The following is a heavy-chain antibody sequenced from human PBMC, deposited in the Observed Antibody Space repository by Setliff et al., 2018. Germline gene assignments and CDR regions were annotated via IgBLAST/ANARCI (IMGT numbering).Heavy chain of an antibody. CDR2: INGDGSIT. V-gene: IGHV3-74*01. CDR1: GLTFTSKW. J-gene: IGHJ4*02. Sequence: PGGSLRLSCAASGLTFTSKWMHWVRQAPGKGLVWVSRINGDGSITSYADSVRGRFTISRDSSKNTLYLQMNSLGAEDTAVYYCARDSYTSPDYWGQGTLVTVSS. CDR3: ARDSYTSPDY. D-gene: IGHD6-13*01.